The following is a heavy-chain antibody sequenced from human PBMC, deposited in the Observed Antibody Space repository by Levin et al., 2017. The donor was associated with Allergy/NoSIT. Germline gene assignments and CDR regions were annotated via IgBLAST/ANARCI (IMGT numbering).Heavy chain of an antibody. CDR2: IYRDGST. V-gene: IGHV3-66*02. D-gene: IGHD3-10*01. CDR3: ARVQPSSSGSHFDY. CDR1: GFTVSSNY. Sequence: GGSLRLSCAASGFTVSSNYMGWVRQVPGKGLGWVSVIYRDGSTHYPDSVKGRFTISRDNSKNTLYLQMNSLRTEDTAVYYCARVQPSSSGSHFDYWGQGTLVTVSS. J-gene: IGHJ4*02.